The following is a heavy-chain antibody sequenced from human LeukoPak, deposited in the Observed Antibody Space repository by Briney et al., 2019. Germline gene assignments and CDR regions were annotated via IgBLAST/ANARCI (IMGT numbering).Heavy chain of an antibody. CDR3: AKDAIRGNGIYDAFDI. CDR2: IGNTEA. CDR1: GFTFDTYA. J-gene: IGHJ3*02. V-gene: IGHV3-23*01. D-gene: IGHD3-10*01. Sequence: GGSLRLSCAASGFTFDTYAMSWVRQAPGKGLEWVSTIGNTEAYYADSVKGRFTISRDNRQNTVYLQMTSLRAEDTAVYFCAKDAIRGNGIYDAFDIWGQGTRVTVSS.